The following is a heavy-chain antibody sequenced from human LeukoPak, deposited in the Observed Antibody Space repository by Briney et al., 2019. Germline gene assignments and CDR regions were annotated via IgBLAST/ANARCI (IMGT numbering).Heavy chain of an antibody. D-gene: IGHD4-17*01. J-gene: IGHJ3*02. Sequence: SETLSLTCAVSGDSFSSHYWTWIRQPPGRGLEWIGYISYIGTTNYNPSLKSRVTISIDTSKNQFSLKLSSVTNADTAVYYCARDLVTVAKGFDIWGLGTMVSVSS. CDR2: ISYIGTT. CDR3: ARDLVTVAKGFDI. V-gene: IGHV4-59*11. CDR1: GDSFSSHY.